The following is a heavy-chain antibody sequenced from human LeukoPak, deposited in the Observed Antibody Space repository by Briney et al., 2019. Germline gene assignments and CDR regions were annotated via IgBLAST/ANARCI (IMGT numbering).Heavy chain of an antibody. J-gene: IGHJ4*02. CDR1: GFTFSNAW. Sequence: PGGSLRLSCAASGFTFSNAWMSWVRQAPGKGLEWVGRIKSKTDGGTTDYAAPVKGRFTISRDDSKNTLYLQMNSPKTEDTAVYYCTTGHYYDSSGYCRILDYWGQGTLVTVSS. V-gene: IGHV3-15*01. D-gene: IGHD3-22*01. CDR2: IKSKTDGGTT. CDR3: TTGHYYDSSGYCRILDY.